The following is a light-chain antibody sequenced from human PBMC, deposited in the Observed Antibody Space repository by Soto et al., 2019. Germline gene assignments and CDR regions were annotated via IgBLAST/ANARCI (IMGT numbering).Light chain of an antibody. V-gene: IGKV3-20*01. CDR1: QSVTSDS. CDR2: GAS. Sequence: EIVLAQSPGTLSLSPGDRATLSCRASQSVTSDSLAWYQQKPGQAPRLLIYGASTRATGIPDRFSGSGSGTDFTLTISGLEPEDFAVYYCQQYGGSPYTFGRGTKVEIK. CDR3: QQYGGSPYT. J-gene: IGKJ2*01.